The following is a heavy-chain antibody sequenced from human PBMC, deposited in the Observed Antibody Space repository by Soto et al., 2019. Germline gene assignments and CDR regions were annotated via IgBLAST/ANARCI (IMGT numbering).Heavy chain of an antibody. CDR2: IIPIFGTA. J-gene: IGHJ3*02. CDR1: GYSFTSYG. Sequence: GASVKVSCKASGYSFTSYGITWVRQAPGQGLEWVGGIIPIFGTANYAQKFQGRVTITADESTSTAYMELSSLRSEDTAVYYCARGRGGTASDAFDIWGQGTMVTVSS. D-gene: IGHD5-18*01. CDR3: ARGRGGTASDAFDI. V-gene: IGHV1-69*13.